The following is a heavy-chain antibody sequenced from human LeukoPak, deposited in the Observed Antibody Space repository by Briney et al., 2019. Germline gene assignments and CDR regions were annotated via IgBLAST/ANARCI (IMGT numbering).Heavy chain of an antibody. J-gene: IGHJ4*02. CDR3: ARLDYGFDY. Sequence: SETLSLTCTVSGGSISSSSYYWGWIRQPPGKGLEWIGSIYYSGSTYYNPSLKSRVTISVDTSKNQFSLKLSSVTAADTAVYYCARLDYGFDYWGQGTLVTVSS. V-gene: IGHV4-39*01. CDR2: IYYSGST. CDR1: GGSISSSSYY. D-gene: IGHD4-17*01.